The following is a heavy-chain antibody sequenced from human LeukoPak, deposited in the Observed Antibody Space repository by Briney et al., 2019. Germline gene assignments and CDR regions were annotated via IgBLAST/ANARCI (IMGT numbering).Heavy chain of an antibody. CDR2: MYHSGST. Sequence: SETLSLTCTVSGYSISSGHYWGWIRQPPGKGLEWTGSMYHSGSTYYNPPLKSRVTISEDTSKNQFSLKLRAVTAADTAVYYCARGPRFGELLWHWFDPWSQGTLVTVSS. CDR3: ARGPRFGELLWHWFDP. D-gene: IGHD3-10*01. J-gene: IGHJ5*02. V-gene: IGHV4-38-2*02. CDR1: GYSISSGHY.